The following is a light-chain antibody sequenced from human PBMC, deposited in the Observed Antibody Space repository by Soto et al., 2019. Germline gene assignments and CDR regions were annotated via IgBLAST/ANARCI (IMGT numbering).Light chain of an antibody. CDR3: SSFTSSTTLI. V-gene: IGLV2-14*03. Sequence: QSALTQPASVSGSPGQSITISCTGTSGDVGAYNYVSWYQQQQGKAPKLMIYDVSNRPSGVSNRFSGSKSGNTASLTIPGLQAEDEADYYCSSFTSSTTLIFGGGTKLTVL. J-gene: IGLJ2*01. CDR2: DVS. CDR1: SGDVGAYNY.